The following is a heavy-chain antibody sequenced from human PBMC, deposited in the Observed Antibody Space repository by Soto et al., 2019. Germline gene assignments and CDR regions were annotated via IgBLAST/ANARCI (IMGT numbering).Heavy chain of an antibody. CDR2: ISAYNGNT. V-gene: IGHV1-18*01. CDR1: GYTFTSYG. Sequence: ASVKVSCKASGYTFTSYGISWVRQAPGQGLEWMGWISAYNGNTNYAQKLQGRVTMTTDTSTSTAYMELRSLRSDDTAVYYCARDVNIVVVPAADPMDVWGKGTTVTSP. CDR3: ARDVNIVVVPAADPMDV. J-gene: IGHJ6*03. D-gene: IGHD2-2*01.